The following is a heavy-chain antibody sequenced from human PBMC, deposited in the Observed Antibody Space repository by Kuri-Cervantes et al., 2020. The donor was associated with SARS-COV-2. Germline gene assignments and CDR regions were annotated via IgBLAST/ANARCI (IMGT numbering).Heavy chain of an antibody. J-gene: IGHJ4*02. CDR1: GGSISSSSYY. CDR3: ARLRYCSSTGCWHFDY. V-gene: IGHV4-39*07. Sequence: SETLSLTCTVSGGSISSSSYYWGWIRQPPGKGLEWIGSIYHSGSTYYNPSLKSRVTITVDTSKNQFSLKLSSVTAADTAVYYCARLRYCSSTGCWHFDYWGQGTLVTVSS. D-gene: IGHD2-2*01. CDR2: IYHSGST.